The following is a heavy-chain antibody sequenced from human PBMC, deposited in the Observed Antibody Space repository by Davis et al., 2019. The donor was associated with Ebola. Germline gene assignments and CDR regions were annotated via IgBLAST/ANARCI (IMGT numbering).Heavy chain of an antibody. CDR1: GGTFGTNG. CDR3: ARTPQWELSPYFDQ. J-gene: IGHJ4*02. D-gene: IGHD1-26*01. Sequence: SVKVSCKASGGTFGTNGISWVRQAPGQGLEWMGGIIPIVRKDYYAVKFQGRVTITADESTSTAYMELTSLRSDDTAVYYCARTPQWELSPYFDQWGQGTLVTVSS. V-gene: IGHV1-69*13. CDR2: IIPIVRKD.